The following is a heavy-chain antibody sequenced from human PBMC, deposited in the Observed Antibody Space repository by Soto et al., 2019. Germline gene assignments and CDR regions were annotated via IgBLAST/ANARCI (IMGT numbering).Heavy chain of an antibody. CDR3: ARVRLNCSGGSCSFYYAMVV. Sequence: QVQLVQSGPEVKKPGSSVKVSCKASGGTFKNYAISWVRQAPGQGLEWMGGIIPMFGAANYAQQFQGRVTITADESTRTAYMDLSSLRSEDTAIYYCARVRLNCSGGSCSFYYAMVVWGQGTSVTVSS. J-gene: IGHJ6*02. CDR1: GGTFKNYA. CDR2: IIPMFGAA. V-gene: IGHV1-69*01. D-gene: IGHD2-15*01.